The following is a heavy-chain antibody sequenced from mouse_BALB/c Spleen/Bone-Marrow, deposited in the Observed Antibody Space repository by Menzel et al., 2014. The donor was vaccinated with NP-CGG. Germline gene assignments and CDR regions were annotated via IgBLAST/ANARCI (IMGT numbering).Heavy chain of an antibody. CDR3: ARSRGYFDG. J-gene: IGHJ1*01. CDR1: GYTFTSYV. CDR2: INPYNDGT. Sequence: EVHLVESGPELVKPGASVKMSCKASGYTFTSYVMHWVKQKPGQGLEWIGYINPYNDGTKYNEKFKGKAALTSDKSSSTAYMELSSLTSEDSAVYYCARSRGYFDGWGAGTTVTVSS. V-gene: IGHV1-14*01.